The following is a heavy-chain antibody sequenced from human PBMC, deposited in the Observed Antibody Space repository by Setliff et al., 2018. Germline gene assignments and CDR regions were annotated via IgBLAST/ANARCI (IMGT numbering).Heavy chain of an antibody. V-gene: IGHV4-34*01. Sequence: KPSETLSLTCDVFGGSFGDYYWSWIRQPPGKGLEWIGEINQSGSTNYNPSLETRVSIPVDTSKNQFSLKVRSVTAADTAVYYCARGPSAEDYVWGTYRLDYWGQGTLVTVSS. CDR2: INQSGST. CDR1: GGSFGDYY. D-gene: IGHD3-16*02. CDR3: ARGPSAEDYVWGTYRLDY. J-gene: IGHJ4*02.